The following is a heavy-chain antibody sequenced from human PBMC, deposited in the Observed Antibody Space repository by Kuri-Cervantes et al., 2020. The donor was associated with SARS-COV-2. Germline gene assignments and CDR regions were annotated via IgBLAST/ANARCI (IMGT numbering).Heavy chain of an antibody. V-gene: IGHV3-21*01. Sequence: GESLKISCAASGFTFSSYSMNWVRQAPGKGLEWVSSISSSSSYIYYADSVKGRLTISRDNAKNMLYLQMNSLRAEDTAVYYCARHTQGDNWGQGTLVTVSS. J-gene: IGHJ4*02. CDR2: ISSSSSYI. CDR3: ARHTQGDN. CDR1: GFTFSSYS.